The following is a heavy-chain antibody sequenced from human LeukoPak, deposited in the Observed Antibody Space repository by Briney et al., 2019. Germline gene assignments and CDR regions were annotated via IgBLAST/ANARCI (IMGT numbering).Heavy chain of an antibody. CDR1: GGSISSYY. J-gene: IGHJ5*02. V-gene: IGHV4-59*01. D-gene: IGHD7-27*01. CDR2: IYYTGST. Sequence: KPSETLSLTCTVSGGSISSYYWSWIRQPPGKGLEWIGYIYYTGSTNYNPSLRSRVTISVDTSKSQFSLELSSVTAADTAVYYCARATTGEPYSWFDPWGQGTLVTVSS. CDR3: ARATTGEPYSWFDP.